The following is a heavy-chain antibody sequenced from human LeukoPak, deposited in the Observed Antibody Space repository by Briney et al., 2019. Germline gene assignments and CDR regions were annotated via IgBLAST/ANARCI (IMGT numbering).Heavy chain of an antibody. J-gene: IGHJ5*02. CDR1: GFTFSSYA. CDR3: ARDGQDIVVVVAAPTYGWFDP. D-gene: IGHD2-15*01. Sequence: GSLRLSCAASGFTFSSYAMHWVRQAPGKGLEWVAVISYDGSNKYYAGSVKGRFTISRDNSKNTLYLQMNSLRAEDTAVYYCARDGQDIVVVVAAPTYGWFDPWGQGTLVTVSS. CDR2: ISYDGSNK. V-gene: IGHV3-30*04.